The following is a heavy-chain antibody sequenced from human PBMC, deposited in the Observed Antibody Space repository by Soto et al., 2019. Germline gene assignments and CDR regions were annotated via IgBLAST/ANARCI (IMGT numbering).Heavy chain of an antibody. V-gene: IGHV1-18*01. CDR2: ISAYNGNT. D-gene: IGHD3-9*01. Sequence: QVQLVQSGAEVKKPGASVKVSCKASGYTFTSYGISWVRQAPGQGLEWMGWISAYNGNTNYAQKLQGRVTMTTDTSTSTAYMELRSLRSDDTAVYYCARDGRPYYDLLTGYPDYYMDVWGKGTTVTVSS. CDR1: GYTFTSYG. J-gene: IGHJ6*03. CDR3: ARDGRPYYDLLTGYPDYYMDV.